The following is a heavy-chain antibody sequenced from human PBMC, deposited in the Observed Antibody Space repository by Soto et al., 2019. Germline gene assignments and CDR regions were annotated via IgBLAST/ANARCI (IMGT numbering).Heavy chain of an antibody. V-gene: IGHV3-30*18. Sequence: GGSLRLSCAASGFTFSSYGMHWVRQAPGKGLEWVAVISYDGSNKYYADSVKGRFTISRDNSKNTLYLQMNSLRAEDTAVYYCAKFGRNYGDYWGQGTLVTVSS. CDR2: ISYDGSNK. CDR1: GFTFSSYG. CDR3: AKFGRNYGDY. J-gene: IGHJ4*02. D-gene: IGHD3-10*01.